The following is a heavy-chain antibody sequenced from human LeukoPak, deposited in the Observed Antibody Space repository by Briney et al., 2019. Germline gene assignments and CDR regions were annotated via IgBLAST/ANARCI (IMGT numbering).Heavy chain of an antibody. CDR3: ARGGLTSSSWYKYFDF. J-gene: IGHJ4*02. CDR2: INHSGST. Sequence: PSETLSLTCAVYGGSFSGYYWSWIRQPPGKGLEWIGEINHSGSTNYNPSLKSRVTISVDTSKNQFSLKLSSVTAADTAVYYCARGGLTSSSWYKYFDFWGQGTQVTVSS. CDR1: GGSFSGYY. D-gene: IGHD6-13*01. V-gene: IGHV4-34*01.